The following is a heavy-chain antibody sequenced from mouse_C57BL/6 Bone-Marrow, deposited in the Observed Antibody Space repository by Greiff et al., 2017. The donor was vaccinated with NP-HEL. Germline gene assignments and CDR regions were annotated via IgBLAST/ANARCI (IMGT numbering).Heavy chain of an antibody. D-gene: IGHD3-2*02. Sequence: EVQLQQSGPALVKPSQTVSFTCTVTGYSITNGNHWWNWIRQVSGSKLEWIGYICSSGSTDSHPFLKSRISITRDTSKNQLYRQLNSVTTEDIATYYCARGAAQAPWFAYWGKGTLVTVSA. CDR2: ICSSGST. V-gene: IGHV3-4*01. J-gene: IGHJ3*01. CDR3: ARGAAQAPWFAY. CDR1: GYSITNGNHW.